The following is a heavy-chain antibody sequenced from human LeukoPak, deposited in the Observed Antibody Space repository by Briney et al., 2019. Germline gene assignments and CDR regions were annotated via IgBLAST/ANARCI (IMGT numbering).Heavy chain of an antibody. CDR3: ARDDSGYDWGYYFDY. J-gene: IGHJ4*02. CDR1: GYSFIDYY. CDR2: INSNSGGT. D-gene: IGHD5-12*01. Sequence: ASVKVSCKTSGYSFIDYYIHWVRQAPGQGLEWMGWINSNSGGTNYAQKFQGRVTMTRDTSISTAYMELSRLRSDDTAVYYCARDDSGYDWGYYFDYWGQGTLVTVSS. V-gene: IGHV1-2*02.